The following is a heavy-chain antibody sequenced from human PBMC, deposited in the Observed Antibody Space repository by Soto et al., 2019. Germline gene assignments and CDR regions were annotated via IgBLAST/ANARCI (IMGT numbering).Heavy chain of an antibody. Sequence: ASVKVSCKASGYSFTSYGISWVRQAPGQGLEWMGWISAYNGNRKYAQKLQGRVTMTTDTSTSTAYMELRSLRSDDTAVYYCARDLGGFPDYWGQGTLVTVSS. CDR2: ISAYNGNR. CDR1: GYSFTSYG. D-gene: IGHD5-12*01. J-gene: IGHJ4*02. V-gene: IGHV1-18*01. CDR3: ARDLGGFPDY.